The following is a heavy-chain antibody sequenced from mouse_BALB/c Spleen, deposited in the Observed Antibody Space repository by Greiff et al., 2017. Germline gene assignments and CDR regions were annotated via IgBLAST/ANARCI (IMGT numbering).Heavy chain of an antibody. CDR1: GYAFTNYL. Sequence: QVQLQQSGAELVRPGTSVKVSCKASGYAFTNYLIEWVKQRPGQGLEWIGVINPGSGGTNYNEKFKGKATLTADKSSSTAYMQLSSLTSDYSAVYFCARGDYDEDYWGQGTTLTVSS. J-gene: IGHJ2*01. V-gene: IGHV1-54*01. CDR2: INPGSGGT. CDR3: ARGDYDEDY. D-gene: IGHD2-4*01.